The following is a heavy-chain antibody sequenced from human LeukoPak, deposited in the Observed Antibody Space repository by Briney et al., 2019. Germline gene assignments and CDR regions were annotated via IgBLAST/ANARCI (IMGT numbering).Heavy chain of an antibody. CDR1: GGSISSSSYY. Sequence: PSETLSLTCTVSGGSISSSSYYWGWIRQPPGKGLEXXXXXXXXXSTYYNPSLKSRVTISVDTSKNQFSLKLSSVTAADTAVYYCARGIVATMFSSRRSYYFDYWGQGTLVTVSS. D-gene: IGHD5-12*01. CDR3: ARGIVATMFSSRRSYYFDY. CDR2: XXXXXST. J-gene: IGHJ4*02. V-gene: IGHV4-39*01.